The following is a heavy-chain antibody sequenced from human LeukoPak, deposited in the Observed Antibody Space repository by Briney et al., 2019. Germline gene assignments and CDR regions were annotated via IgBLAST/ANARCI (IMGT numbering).Heavy chain of an antibody. V-gene: IGHV4-61*02. Sequence: SETLSLTCTVSGGSISSGSYYWSWIRQPAGKGLGWIGRIYTSGSTNYNPSLKSRVTISVDTSKNQFSLKLSSVTAADTAVYYCARVQLERRRYYYYMDVWGKGTTVTISS. CDR2: IYTSGST. J-gene: IGHJ6*03. CDR3: ARVQLERRRYYYYMDV. D-gene: IGHD1-1*01. CDR1: GGSISSGSYY.